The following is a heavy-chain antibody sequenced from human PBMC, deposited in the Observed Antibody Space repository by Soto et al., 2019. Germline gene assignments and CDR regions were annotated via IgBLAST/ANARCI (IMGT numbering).Heavy chain of an antibody. J-gene: IGHJ6*02. D-gene: IGHD2-15*01. CDR1: GGSISSYY. V-gene: IGHV4-4*07. CDR2: IYTSGST. CDR3: ARDLWGGYCSGGSCYDPRNYYYYGMDV. Sequence: PSETLSLTCTVSGGSISSYYWSWIRQPAGKGLEWIGRIYTSGSTSCNPSLKSRVTMSVDTSKNQFSLKLSSVTAADTAVYYCARDLWGGYCSGGSCYDPRNYYYYGMDVWGQGTTVTVSS.